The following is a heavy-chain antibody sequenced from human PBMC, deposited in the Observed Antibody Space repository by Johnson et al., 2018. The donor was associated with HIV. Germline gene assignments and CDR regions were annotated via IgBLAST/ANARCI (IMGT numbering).Heavy chain of an antibody. V-gene: IGHV3-66*01. CDR1: GFSVSSSY. J-gene: IGHJ3*02. Sequence: VQLVESGGGLVKPGESLRLSCAASGFSVSSSYMSWVRQAPGKGLEWVSVIYSGGSTFYTDSVKGRFTISRDNSRNTLYLQMNSLRVEDTAVYYCARDDDYYDSSGPGAFDIWGQGTMVTVSS. D-gene: IGHD3-22*01. CDR3: ARDDDYYDSSGPGAFDI. CDR2: IYSGGST.